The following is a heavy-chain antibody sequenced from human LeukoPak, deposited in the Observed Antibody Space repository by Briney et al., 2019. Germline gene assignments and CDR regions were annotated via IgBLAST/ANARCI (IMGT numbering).Heavy chain of an antibody. J-gene: IGHJ4*02. V-gene: IGHV4-39*01. CDR3: ARHWLNYYDSSGYYDY. D-gene: IGHD3-22*01. CDR2: IYYSGST. CDR1: GRSISSSSYS. Sequence: SETLSLTCTVSGRSISSSSYSWGWIRQPPGKGLEWIGRIYYSGSTYYNPSLKSRVTISVDTSKNQFSLKLSSVTAADTAVYYCARHWLNYYDSSGYYDYWGQGTLVTVSS.